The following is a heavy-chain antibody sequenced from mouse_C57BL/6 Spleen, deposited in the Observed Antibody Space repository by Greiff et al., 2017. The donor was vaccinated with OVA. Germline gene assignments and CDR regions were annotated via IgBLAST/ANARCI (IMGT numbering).Heavy chain of an antibody. J-gene: IGHJ2*01. CDR1: GYTFTSYW. D-gene: IGHD1-1*01. Sequence: QVQLQQPGAELVRPGTSVKLSCKASGYTFTSYWMHWVKQRPGQGLEWIGVIDPSDSYTNYNQKFKGKATLTVDTSSSTAYMPLSSLTSEDSAVYYGARCPSTTVVATGYYFDYWGQGTTLTVSS. CDR3: ARCPSTTVVATGYYFDY. V-gene: IGHV1-59*01. CDR2: IDPSDSYT.